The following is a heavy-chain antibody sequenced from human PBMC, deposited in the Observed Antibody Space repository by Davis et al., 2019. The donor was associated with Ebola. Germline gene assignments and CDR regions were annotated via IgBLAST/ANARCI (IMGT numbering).Heavy chain of an antibody. CDR3: ARDSFCTYGVCNDRDFDY. D-gene: IGHD2-8*01. V-gene: IGHV1-18*01. Sequence: AASVKVSCKASAYTFTSYGISWVRQAPEQGLQWMGWISPHNGNTNYAQKFQGRVTMTTDTSTSTAYMELRSLRSDDTAIYFCARDSFCTYGVCNDRDFDYWGQGTLVTVSS. CDR1: AYTFTSYG. CDR2: ISPHNGNT. J-gene: IGHJ4*02.